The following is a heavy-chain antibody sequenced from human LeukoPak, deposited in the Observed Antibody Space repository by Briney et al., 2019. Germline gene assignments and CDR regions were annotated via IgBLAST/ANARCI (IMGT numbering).Heavy chain of an antibody. CDR3: ARRVDTASFPAAASHFDY. CDR2: TYPGDSDI. D-gene: IGHD5-18*01. J-gene: IGHJ4*02. V-gene: IGHV5-51*01. CDR1: GYSFTSFW. Sequence: GESLKISCKGSGYSFTSFWIAWVRQMPGQGLEWMGSTYPGDSDIRYSPSFQGQVTISADKSISTAYLQWSSLKASDTAMYYCARRVDTASFPAAASHFDYWGQGTLVTVSS.